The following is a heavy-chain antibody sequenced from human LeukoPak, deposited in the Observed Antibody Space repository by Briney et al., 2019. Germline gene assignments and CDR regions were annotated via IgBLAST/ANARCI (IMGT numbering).Heavy chain of an antibody. J-gene: IGHJ4*02. CDR1: GFTFDDYA. V-gene: IGHV3-9*03. CDR2: ISWNSGSI. D-gene: IGHD6-19*01. Sequence: GRSLRLSCAASGFTFDDYAMHWVRQAPGKGLEWVSGISWNSGSIGYADSVKGRFTISGDNAKNSLYLQMNSRRAEDMALYYCAKDVSATVAGYFDYWGQGTLVTVSS. CDR3: AKDVSATVAGYFDY.